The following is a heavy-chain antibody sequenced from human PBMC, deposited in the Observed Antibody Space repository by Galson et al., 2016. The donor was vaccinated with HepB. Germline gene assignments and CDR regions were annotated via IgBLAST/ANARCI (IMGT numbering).Heavy chain of an antibody. CDR2: SYSGGNT. J-gene: IGHJ4*02. CDR1: GFTVGNNY. V-gene: IGHV3-66*01. CDR3: ARNPGASTWG. D-gene: IGHD6-13*01. Sequence: SLRLSCAASGFTVGNNYMRWVRQAPGKGLEWVSLSYSGGNTLYADSVKGRFSISRDNSKNTLYLQMNSLSAEDTAVYYCARNPGASTWGWGQGTLVTVAS.